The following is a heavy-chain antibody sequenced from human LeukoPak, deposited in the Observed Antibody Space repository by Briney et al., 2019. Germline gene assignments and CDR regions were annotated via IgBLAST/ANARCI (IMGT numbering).Heavy chain of an antibody. CDR1: GGSISSYY. J-gene: IGHJ6*02. Sequence: SETLSLTCTVSGGSISSYYWSWIRQPPGKGLEWIGYIYYSGSTNYNPSLKSRVTMSVDTSKNQFSLKLSSVTAADTAVYYCARDPLSVTTTPYYYYGMDVWGQGATVTVSS. V-gene: IGHV4-59*12. CDR2: IYYSGST. CDR3: ARDPLSVTTTPYYYYGMDV. D-gene: IGHD4-17*01.